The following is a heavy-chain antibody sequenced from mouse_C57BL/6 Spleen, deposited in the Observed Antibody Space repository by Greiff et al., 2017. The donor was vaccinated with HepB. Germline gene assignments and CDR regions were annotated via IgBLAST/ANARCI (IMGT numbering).Heavy chain of an antibody. J-gene: IGHJ2*01. D-gene: IGHD2-4*01. Sequence: VKQSCKASGYTFTSYWMQWVKQRPGQGLEWIGEIDPSDSYTNYNQKFKGKATLTVDTSSSTAYMQLSSLTSEDSAVYYCARYDYYFDYWGQGTTLTVSS. CDR1: GYTFTSYW. CDR2: IDPSDSYT. CDR3: ARYDYYFDY. V-gene: IGHV1-50*01.